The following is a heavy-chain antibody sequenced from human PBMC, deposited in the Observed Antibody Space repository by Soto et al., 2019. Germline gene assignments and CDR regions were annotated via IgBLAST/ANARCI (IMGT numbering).Heavy chain of an antibody. CDR1: GGPVTSSSSH. J-gene: IGHJ4*02. CDR2: IYYKEST. Sequence: QLQLQESGPGLVKPSETLSLTCTVSGGPVTSSSSHWGWIRQPPGKGLEWIGNIYYKESTYYNPSLTTRVTISIDTPKTRFSLKLTSVTATDTAVYSCAGRVYCGGECYSFYNWGQGTLVTVSS. D-gene: IGHD2-21*01. CDR3: AGRVYCGGECYSFYN. V-gene: IGHV4-39*01.